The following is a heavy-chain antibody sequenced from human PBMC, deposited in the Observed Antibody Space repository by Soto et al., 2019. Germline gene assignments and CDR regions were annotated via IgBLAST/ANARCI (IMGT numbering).Heavy chain of an antibody. Sequence: SETLSLTCAVYGGSFSGYYWSWIRQPPGKGLEWIGEINHSGSTNYNPSLKSRVTISLDTSKNQFSLKLSSVTAADTAVYYCARAPITRTTDYYYMDVWGKGTTVTVSS. D-gene: IGHD1-20*01. V-gene: IGHV4-34*01. CDR3: ARAPITRTTDYYYMDV. CDR2: INHSGST. CDR1: GGSFSGYY. J-gene: IGHJ6*03.